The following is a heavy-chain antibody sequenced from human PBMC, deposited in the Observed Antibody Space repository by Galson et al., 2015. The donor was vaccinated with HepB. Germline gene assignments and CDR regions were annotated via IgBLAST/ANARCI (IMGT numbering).Heavy chain of an antibody. Sequence: SETLSLTCAVSGSSISTTYWWSWVRQPPGKGLEWIGDIYHSGNTNYNPSLRNRLTISVDKSKHQFSLKLTSVTAADTAVYYCARESTNTRGFDPWGQGTLVTVSS. D-gene: IGHD5-24*01. CDR3: ARESTNTRGFDP. J-gene: IGHJ5*02. CDR2: IYHSGNT. V-gene: IGHV4-4*02. CDR1: GSSISTTYW.